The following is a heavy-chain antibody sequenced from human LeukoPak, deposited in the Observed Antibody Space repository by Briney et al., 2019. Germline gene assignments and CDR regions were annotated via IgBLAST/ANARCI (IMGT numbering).Heavy chain of an antibody. J-gene: IGHJ4*02. CDR3: ARAEGYSSSSVIGETHSGRGPKYYFDY. Sequence: SVKVSCKASGGTFSSYAISWVRQAPGQGLEWMGRIIPILGIANYAQKFQGRVTITADKSTSTAYMELSSLRSEDTAVYYCARAEGYSSSSVIGETHSGRGPKYYFDYWGQGTLVTVSS. D-gene: IGHD6-6*01. CDR2: IIPILGIA. CDR1: GGTFSSYA. V-gene: IGHV1-69*04.